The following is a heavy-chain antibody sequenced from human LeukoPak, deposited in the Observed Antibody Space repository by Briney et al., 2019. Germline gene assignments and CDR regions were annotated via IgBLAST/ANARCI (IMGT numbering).Heavy chain of an antibody. Sequence: GGSLRLSCVVSGSTLGSNYMSWVRQAPGKGLEWVSVIYSGGSTYYADSVKGRFTISRDNSKNTLYLQMNSLRAEDAAVYYCARERGHFYYWGQGTLVTVSS. V-gene: IGHV3-66*01. CDR3: ARERGHFYY. CDR1: GSTLGSNY. J-gene: IGHJ4*02. D-gene: IGHD6-25*01. CDR2: IYSGGST.